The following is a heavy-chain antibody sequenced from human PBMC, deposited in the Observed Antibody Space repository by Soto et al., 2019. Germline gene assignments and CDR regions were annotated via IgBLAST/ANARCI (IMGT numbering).Heavy chain of an antibody. D-gene: IGHD2-2*01. V-gene: IGHV5-51*01. Sequence: GESLKISCKGSGYSFTSYWIGWVRQMPGKGLEWMGIIYPGDSDTRYSPSFQGQVTISADKSISTAYLQWSSLKASDTAMYYCARQRCSSTSCYSRGSPLFDAFDIWGQGTMVTVSS. CDR1: GYSFTSYW. CDR3: ARQRCSSTSCYSRGSPLFDAFDI. CDR2: IYPGDSDT. J-gene: IGHJ3*02.